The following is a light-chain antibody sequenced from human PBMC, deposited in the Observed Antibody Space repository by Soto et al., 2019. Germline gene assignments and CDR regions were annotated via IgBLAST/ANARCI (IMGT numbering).Light chain of an antibody. CDR3: QQYDNLPPGWT. Sequence: DIQMTQSPSSLSASVGDRVTITCQASQDISNYLNWYQQKPGKAPKLLIYDASNLETGVPSRFSGSGSGTDFTFTISSQQPEDIATYYCQQYDNLPPGWTFGQGTKVEIK. CDR1: QDISNY. CDR2: DAS. J-gene: IGKJ1*01. V-gene: IGKV1-33*01.